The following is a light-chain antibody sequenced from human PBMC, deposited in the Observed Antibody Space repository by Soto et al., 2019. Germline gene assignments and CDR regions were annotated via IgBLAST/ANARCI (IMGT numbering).Light chain of an antibody. CDR2: GES. CDR3: QQYGSYHRT. J-gene: IGKJ1*01. V-gene: IGKV3-20*01. CDR1: QRVSSNK. Sequence: VFTQSPGTLSFSPWYGATLSFRASQRVSSNKCAWYQQKPGQEARILIYGESNRATGIPDRFSGSGSGTAFSLTINRLDPEDAAVYYCQQYGSYHRTFGQGTKVDIK.